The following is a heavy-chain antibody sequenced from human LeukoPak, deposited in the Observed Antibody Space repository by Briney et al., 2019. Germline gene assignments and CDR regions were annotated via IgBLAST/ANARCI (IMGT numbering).Heavy chain of an antibody. Sequence: SETLSLTCTVSGGSIRSYYWSWIRQPPGKGLEWIGYIYYSGGTNYNPSLKSRVTISVDTSKNQFSLKLSSVTAADTAVYYCARLSTMSTAANIFDYWGQGTLVSVSS. D-gene: IGHD6-6*01. CDR1: GGSIRSYY. CDR3: ARLSTMSTAANIFDY. V-gene: IGHV4-59*01. CDR2: IYYSGGT. J-gene: IGHJ4*02.